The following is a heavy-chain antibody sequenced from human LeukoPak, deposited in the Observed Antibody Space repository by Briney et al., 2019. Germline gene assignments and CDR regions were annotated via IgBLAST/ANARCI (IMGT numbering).Heavy chain of an antibody. CDR2: INHSGST. CDR1: GGSFSGYY. V-gene: IGHV4-34*01. Sequence: SETLSLTCAVYGGSFSGYYWSWIRQPPGKGLEWIGEINHSGSTIYNPSLKSRVTISVDTSKNQFSLKPSSVTTADTAVYYCARSYPYCSSTSCPYVFDPWGQGTLVTVSS. D-gene: IGHD2-2*01. J-gene: IGHJ5*02. CDR3: ARSYPYCSSTSCPYVFDP.